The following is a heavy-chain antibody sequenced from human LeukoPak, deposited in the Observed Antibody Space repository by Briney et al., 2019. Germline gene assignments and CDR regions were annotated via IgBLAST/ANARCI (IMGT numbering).Heavy chain of an antibody. V-gene: IGHV1-8*01. CDR1: GYTFTSYD. CDR3: ARGYGSGSVSDY. CDR2: MNPNSGNT. Sequence: ASVKVSCKPSGYTFTSYDINWVRQATGQGLEWMGWMNPNSGNTGYAQKFERRGTMTRNTSISTAYMELSSLRSEDTAVYYCARGYGSGSVSDYWGQGTLVTVSS. J-gene: IGHJ4*02. D-gene: IGHD3-10*01.